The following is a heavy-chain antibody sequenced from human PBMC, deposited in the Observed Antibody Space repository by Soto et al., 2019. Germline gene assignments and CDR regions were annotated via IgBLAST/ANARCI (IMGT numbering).Heavy chain of an antibody. V-gene: IGHV3-23*01. J-gene: IGHJ6*02. CDR1: GFTFITYN. Sequence: PGGSLRLSCITSGFTFITYNMNWVRQAPGKGLEWVSAISGSGGSTYYADSVKGRFTISRDNSKNTLYLQMNSLRAEDTAVYYCAKDRTYYYYGMDVWGQGTTVTVSS. CDR3: AKDRTYYYYGMDV. D-gene: IGHD1-1*01. CDR2: ISGSGGST.